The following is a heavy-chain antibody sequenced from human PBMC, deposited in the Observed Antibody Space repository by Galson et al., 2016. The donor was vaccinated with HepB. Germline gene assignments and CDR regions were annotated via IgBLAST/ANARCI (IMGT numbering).Heavy chain of an antibody. V-gene: IGHV3-74*01. D-gene: IGHD2/OR15-2a*01. Sequence: SLRLSCAASGFIFNDYWMHWVRQAPGKGLVWVSRVNSGGSDTSYTDSVKGRFTISRDNAKNMIYLQMNSLRAEDTAVYYCARGIRGSRALDIWGQGTMVTVS. CDR1: GFIFNDYW. CDR2: VNSGGSDT. CDR3: ARGIRGSRALDI. J-gene: IGHJ3*02.